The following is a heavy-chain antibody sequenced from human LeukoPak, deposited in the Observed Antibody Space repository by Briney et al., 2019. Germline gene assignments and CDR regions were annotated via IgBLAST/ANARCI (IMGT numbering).Heavy chain of an antibody. Sequence: GGSLRLSCAASGFTFSSYEMNWVRQAPGKGLEWVSYISSSGSTIYYADSVKGRFTISRDNAKNSLYLQMNSLRAEDTAVYYCARDPLRGNYHRYYYYYMDVWGKGTTVTVPS. J-gene: IGHJ6*03. CDR1: GFTFSSYE. CDR2: ISSSGSTI. D-gene: IGHD1-7*01. CDR3: ARDPLRGNYHRYYYYYMDV. V-gene: IGHV3-48*03.